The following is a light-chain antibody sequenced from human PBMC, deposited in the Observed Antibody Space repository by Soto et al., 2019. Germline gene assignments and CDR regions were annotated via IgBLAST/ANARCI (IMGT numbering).Light chain of an antibody. CDR3: QQYDSSPLWT. CDR2: GAS. J-gene: IGKJ1*01. Sequence: EIVLTQSPGTLSLSPGERATLSCRASQSVSSSYLAWYQQKPGQAPRLLIYGASSRATDIPDRFSGSGSGTDFTLTISRLEPEDFAVYYCQQYDSSPLWTFGQGTKVEIK. V-gene: IGKV3-20*01. CDR1: QSVSSSY.